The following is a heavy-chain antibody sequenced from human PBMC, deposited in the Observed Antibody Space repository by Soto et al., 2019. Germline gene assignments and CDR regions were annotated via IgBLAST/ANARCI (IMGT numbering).Heavy chain of an antibody. V-gene: IGHV4-34*01. CDR2: INHSGST. CDR1: GGSFSGYY. J-gene: IGHJ4*02. Sequence: SETLSLTCAVYGGSFSGYYWSWIRRPPGKGLEWIGEINHSGSTNYNPSLKSRVTISVDTSKNQFSLKLSSVTAADTAVYYCARGPLYYYGSGSYFLDYWGQGTLVTVSS. D-gene: IGHD3-10*01. CDR3: ARGPLYYYGSGSYFLDY.